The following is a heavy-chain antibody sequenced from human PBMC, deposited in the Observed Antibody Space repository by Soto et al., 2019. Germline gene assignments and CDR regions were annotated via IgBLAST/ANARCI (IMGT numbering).Heavy chain of an antibody. CDR3: ASLMEINYYYGMDV. CDR1: GYSFAGYW. CDR2: IDPSDSYT. Sequence: PGDSLKISCKGSGYSFAGYWITWVRQKPGKGLEWMGRIDPSDSYTNYSPSFQGHVTISADKSISTAYLQWSSLKASDTAMYYCASLMEINYYYGMDVWGQGTTVTVS. J-gene: IGHJ6*02. V-gene: IGHV5-10-1*01. D-gene: IGHD1-1*01.